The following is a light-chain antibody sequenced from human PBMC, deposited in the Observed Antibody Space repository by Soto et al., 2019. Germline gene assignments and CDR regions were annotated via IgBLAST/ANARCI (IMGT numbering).Light chain of an antibody. Sequence: EIVLTQSPATLSLSPGERATLSCRASQTIANNYLTWYQQKPGQAPRVLIYDASTRATGIPDRFGGSGSGTDFTLTISRLEPEDFAVYYCQQYGSSPWTFGQGTKVDIK. CDR1: QTIANNY. V-gene: IGKV3-20*01. J-gene: IGKJ1*01. CDR2: DAS. CDR3: QQYGSSPWT.